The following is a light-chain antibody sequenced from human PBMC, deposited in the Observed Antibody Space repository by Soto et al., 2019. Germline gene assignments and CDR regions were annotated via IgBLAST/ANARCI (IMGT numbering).Light chain of an antibody. CDR2: SAY. Sequence: DIQLTQSPSTLSASVGDRVTITCRASQSVLTYLAWYQQKPGEAPKLLITSAYSLQSGVQSRFSGSGSGTEFTLTISSLQPEDFATYYCKQLNSYPITFGQGTRLEIK. J-gene: IGKJ5*01. V-gene: IGKV1-9*01. CDR1: QSVLTY. CDR3: KQLNSYPIT.